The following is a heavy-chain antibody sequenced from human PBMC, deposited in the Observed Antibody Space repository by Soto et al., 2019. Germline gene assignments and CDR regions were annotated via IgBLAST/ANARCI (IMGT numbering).Heavy chain of an antibody. CDR2: MNPNSGNT. Sequence: ASVKVSCKASGYTFTSYAMHWVRQAPGQRLEWMGWMNPNSGNTGYAQKFQGRVTMTRNTSISTAYMELSSLRSEDTAVYYCARGELLWFGELLRWGQGTLVTVSS. V-gene: IGHV1-8*02. J-gene: IGHJ4*02. D-gene: IGHD3-10*01. CDR3: ARGELLWFGELLR. CDR1: GYTFTSYA.